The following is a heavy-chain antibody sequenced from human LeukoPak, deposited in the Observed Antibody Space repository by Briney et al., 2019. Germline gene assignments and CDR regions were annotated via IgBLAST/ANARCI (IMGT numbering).Heavy chain of an antibody. D-gene: IGHD1-26*01. CDR3: ARDFSGSGYYLDY. Sequence: PSETLSLTCTVSGGSISSSSYYWGWIRQPPGKGLEWIGSIYYSGSTYYNPSLKSRVTISVDTSKNQFSLKLSSVTAADTAMYYCARDFSGSGYYLDYWGHGIPVTVSS. CDR2: IYYSGST. V-gene: IGHV4-39*07. J-gene: IGHJ4*01. CDR1: GGSISSSSYY.